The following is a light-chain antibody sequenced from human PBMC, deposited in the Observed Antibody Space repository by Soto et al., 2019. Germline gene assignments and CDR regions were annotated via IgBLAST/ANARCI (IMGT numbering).Light chain of an antibody. V-gene: IGLV2-8*01. CDR3: SSYAGRTLYV. CDR2: EVT. CDR1: SSDIGGYDY. Sequence: QSVLAQPTSASGSPGQSVTISCTGTSSDIGGYDYVSWYQQRPGKAPKLVIHEVTKRPSGVPDRFSGSKSGNTASLTVSGLQAEDEADYYCSSYAGRTLYVFGTGTKVTVL. J-gene: IGLJ1*01.